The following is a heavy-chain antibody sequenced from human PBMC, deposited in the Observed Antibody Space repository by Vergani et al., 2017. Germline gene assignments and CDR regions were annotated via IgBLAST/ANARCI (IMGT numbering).Heavy chain of an antibody. CDR1: GYSFTSYW. J-gene: IGHJ5*02. Sequence: EVQLVQSGAEVKKPGESLKISCKGSGYSFTSYWIGWVRQMPGKGLEWMGIIYPGDSDTRYSPSFQGQVTISADKSISTAYLQWSSLKASDPAMYYCARHGTYYDILTGRQFDPWGRGTLVTVSS. D-gene: IGHD3-9*01. V-gene: IGHV5-51*01. CDR3: ARHGTYYDILTGRQFDP. CDR2: IYPGDSDT.